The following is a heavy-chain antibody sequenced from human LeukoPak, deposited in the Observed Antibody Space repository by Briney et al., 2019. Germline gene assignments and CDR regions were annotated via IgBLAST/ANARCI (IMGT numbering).Heavy chain of an antibody. CDR3: ARDRGVGIAAAGIEA. D-gene: IGHD6-13*01. V-gene: IGHV1-46*01. J-gene: IGHJ5*02. Sequence: ASVKVSCKASGYTFTSYYMHWVRQAPGQGLEWMGIINPSGGSTSYAQKFQGRVTMTRDMSTSTVYMELSSLRSEDTAVYYCARDRGVGIAAAGIEAWGQGTLVTVSS. CDR1: GYTFTSYY. CDR2: INPSGGST.